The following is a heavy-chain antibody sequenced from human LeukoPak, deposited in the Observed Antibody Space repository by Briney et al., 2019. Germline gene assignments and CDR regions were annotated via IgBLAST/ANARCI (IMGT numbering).Heavy chain of an antibody. Sequence: GGSLRLSCAASGLILKNYAFHWVRQAPGKGLEWVAVLSYDGSKKYYADSVKGRFTISRDNSTNTLYLQMNSLRADDTAVYYCAKSRMVRGLLPCDYWGQGTLVTVSS. CDR3: AKSRMVRGLLPCDY. V-gene: IGHV3-30*18. CDR1: GLILKNYA. J-gene: IGHJ4*02. D-gene: IGHD3-10*01. CDR2: LSYDGSKK.